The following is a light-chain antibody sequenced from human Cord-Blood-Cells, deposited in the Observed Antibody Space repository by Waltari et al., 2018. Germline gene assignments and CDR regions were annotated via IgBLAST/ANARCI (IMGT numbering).Light chain of an antibody. CDR1: QSVLYSSNTKNY. J-gene: IGKJ2*03. CDR2: WAS. V-gene: IGKV4-1*01. Sequence: DIVMTQSPDSLAVFLGERATINCKSTQSVLYSSNTKNYLAWYQQKPGQLPKLLIYWASTRETGVPDRFSGSGSGTDFTLTISSLQAEDMAVYYCQQYYSTPYSFGQGTKLEIK. CDR3: QQYYSTPYS.